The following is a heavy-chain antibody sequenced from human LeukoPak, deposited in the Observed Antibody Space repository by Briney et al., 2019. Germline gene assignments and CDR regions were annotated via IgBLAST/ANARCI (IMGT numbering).Heavy chain of an antibody. J-gene: IGHJ4*02. CDR1: GGSISSYY. CDR3: ASPLFCSGTGCYDS. D-gene: IGHD2-2*01. Sequence: SETLSLTCTVSGGSISSYYWSWIRQPAGKGLEWIGRIYTSGSTNYNPSLKSRVTMSVDMSKNRFSLKLSSVTAADTAVYYCASPLFCSGTGCYDSWGQGTLVTVSS. V-gene: IGHV4-4*07. CDR2: IYTSGST.